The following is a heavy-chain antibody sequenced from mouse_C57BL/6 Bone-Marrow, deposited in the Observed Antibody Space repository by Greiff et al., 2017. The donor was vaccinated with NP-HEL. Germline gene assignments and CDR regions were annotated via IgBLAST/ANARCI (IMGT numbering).Heavy chain of an antibody. CDR1: GYTFTSYG. Sequence: QVQLQQSGAELARPGASVKLSCKASGYTFTSYGISWVKQRTGQGLEWIGEIYPRSGNTYYNEKVKGKATLTADKSSSTSYMELRSLTSEDPAVYFCARGGGWLLLWFAYWGQGTLVTVSA. D-gene: IGHD2-3*01. CDR3: ARGGGWLLLWFAY. J-gene: IGHJ3*01. CDR2: IYPRSGNT. V-gene: IGHV1-81*01.